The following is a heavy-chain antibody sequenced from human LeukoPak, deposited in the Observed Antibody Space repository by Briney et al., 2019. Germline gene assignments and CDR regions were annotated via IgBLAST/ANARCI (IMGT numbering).Heavy chain of an antibody. CDR1: GGSFSGYY. J-gene: IGHJ5*02. V-gene: IGHV4-34*01. CDR2: INHSGST. CDR3: ARGYSSSWYYNWFDP. Sequence: SETLSLTCAVYGGSFSGYYWSWIRQPPGKGLEWIGEINHSGSTNSNPSLKSRVTISVDTSTNQFSLKLSSVTATDTALYYCARGYSSSWYYNWFDPWGQGTLVTVSS. D-gene: IGHD6-13*01.